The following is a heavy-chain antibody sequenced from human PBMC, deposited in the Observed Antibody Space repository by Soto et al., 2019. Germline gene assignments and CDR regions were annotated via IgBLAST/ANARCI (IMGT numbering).Heavy chain of an antibody. CDR1: GVSITPYY. CDR2: VYHTGNT. D-gene: IGHD1-20*01. Sequence: QVQLQESGPGLVKPSETLSLTCTVSGVSITPYYWTWSRHPPGKGLEWIGYVYHTGNTYYNPSLKSRVTIAVYTSKNQVSLRLKSVTAADTAVYYCAREQYNWKLWGQGTLVTVSS. J-gene: IGHJ4*02. V-gene: IGHV4-59*01. CDR3: AREQYNWKL.